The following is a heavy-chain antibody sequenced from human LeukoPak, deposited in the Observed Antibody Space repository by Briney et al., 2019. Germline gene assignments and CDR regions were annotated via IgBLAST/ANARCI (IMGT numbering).Heavy chain of an antibody. CDR2: ISGSGGST. CDR1: GFTFSSYA. J-gene: IGHJ4*02. Sequence: GGSLRVSCAASGFTFSSYAMSWVRQAPGKGLEWVSAISGSGGSTYYADSVKGRFTISRDNSKNTLYLQMNSLRAEDTAVYYCAKAPWGDYVPDFDYWGQGTLVTVSS. V-gene: IGHV3-23*01. CDR3: AKAPWGDYVPDFDY. D-gene: IGHD4-17*01.